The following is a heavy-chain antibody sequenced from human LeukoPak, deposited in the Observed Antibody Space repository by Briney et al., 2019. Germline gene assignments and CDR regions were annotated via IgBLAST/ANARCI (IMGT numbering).Heavy chain of an antibody. CDR3: VKDVGDHVTDC. V-gene: IGHV4-39*07. D-gene: IGHD4-17*01. CDR2: VYSSGAT. CDR1: GGSIAGSSYY. J-gene: IGHJ4*02. Sequence: SETLSLTCTVSGGSIAGSSYYWGFIRQPPGKGLEWIGTVYSSGATYYNPSLKSRVTISVDTSKNQFSLKLHSVTAADTAVYYCVKDVGDHVTDCWGQETLVTVSS.